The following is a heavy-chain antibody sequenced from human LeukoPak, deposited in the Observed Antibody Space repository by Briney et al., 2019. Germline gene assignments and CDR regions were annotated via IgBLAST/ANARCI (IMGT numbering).Heavy chain of an antibody. CDR3: AKSSPGRDCSSTSCPTDY. CDR2: ISDKTYTT. V-gene: IGHV3-23*01. Sequence: SGGSLRLSCAASGFTFSSYGMNWVRQAPGKGLEWVSGISDKTYTTYYAASVKGRFTISRDNSKNTLYLQMNGLRVEDTAVYYCAKSSPGRDCSSTSCPTDYWGQGTLVTVSS. J-gene: IGHJ4*02. D-gene: IGHD2-2*01. CDR1: GFTFSSYG.